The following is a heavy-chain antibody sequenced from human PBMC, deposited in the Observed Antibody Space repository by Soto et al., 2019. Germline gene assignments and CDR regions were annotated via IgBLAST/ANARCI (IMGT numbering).Heavy chain of an antibody. J-gene: IGHJ4*02. CDR2: ISYNGNNK. CDR1: GFTFSSFG. V-gene: IGHV3-30*18. Sequence: QVQLVESGGGVVQPGRSLRLSCAASGFTFSSFGMHWVRQAPGKGLEWVAFISYNGNNKYHADSVKGRFTISRDNSKNTLYLQMNSLRPEDTAVYYCAKDGDVAAAGYYFDYWGQGTLVTVSS. D-gene: IGHD6-13*01. CDR3: AKDGDVAAAGYYFDY.